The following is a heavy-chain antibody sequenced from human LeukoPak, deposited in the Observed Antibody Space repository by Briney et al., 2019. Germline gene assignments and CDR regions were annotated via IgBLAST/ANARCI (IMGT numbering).Heavy chain of an antibody. CDR2: IYYSGTT. D-gene: IGHD2-21*01. CDR1: GGSISSRTYY. CDR3: ARGDCSGSICYSPMDV. J-gene: IGHJ6*03. V-gene: IGHV4-39*07. Sequence: SETLSLTCTVSGGSISSRTYYWGWIRQPPGKGLKWIGTIYYSGTTYYNPSLKSRVTISLDTSKNQFSLKLSSVTAADTAVYYCARGDCSGSICYSPMDVWGTGTTVTVSS.